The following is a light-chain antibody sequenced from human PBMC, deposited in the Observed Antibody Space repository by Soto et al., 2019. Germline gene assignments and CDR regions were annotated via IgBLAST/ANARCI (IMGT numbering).Light chain of an antibody. CDR3: CSYAGSYSVV. J-gene: IGLJ2*01. CDR1: SSDVGAYNH. Sequence: QSALTQPRSVSGSPGQSVTISCTGTSSDVGAYNHVSWYQQYPDQAPKLMIFEVSQRPSRVPDRFSGSKSGNTASLTISGLHAEDEADYYCCSYAGSYSVVFGGGTKLTVL. CDR2: EVS. V-gene: IGLV2-11*01.